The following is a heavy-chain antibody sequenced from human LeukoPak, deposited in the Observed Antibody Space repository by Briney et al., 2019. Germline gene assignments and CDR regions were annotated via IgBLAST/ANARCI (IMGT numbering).Heavy chain of an antibody. CDR2: INPNSGGT. CDR1: GYTFTCYY. V-gene: IGHV1-2*02. D-gene: IGHD6-19*01. J-gene: IGHJ3*02. Sequence: GASVKVSCKASGYTFTCYYMHWVRQAPGQGLEWMGWINPNSGGTNYAQKFQGRVTMTRDTTISTAYMELSRLRSDDTAVYYCARVGAGSGWSQGNDAFDIWGQGTMVTVSS. CDR3: ARVGAGSGWSQGNDAFDI.